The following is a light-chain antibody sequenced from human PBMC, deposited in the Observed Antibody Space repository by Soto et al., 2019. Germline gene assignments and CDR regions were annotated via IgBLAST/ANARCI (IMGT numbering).Light chain of an antibody. CDR1: QSLLYSDGHAY. Sequence: DVVLTQSPLSLPVTIGQPASISCRSSQSLLYSDGHAYLNWYQQRPGQSPRRLIYRVSDRDSGVPARFSGMGSGTAFYLKISRVEAEDVGISYFMGHSLWPYTLGEGKKLEIK. J-gene: IGKJ2*01. CDR2: RVS. CDR3: MGHSLWPYT. V-gene: IGKV2-30*01.